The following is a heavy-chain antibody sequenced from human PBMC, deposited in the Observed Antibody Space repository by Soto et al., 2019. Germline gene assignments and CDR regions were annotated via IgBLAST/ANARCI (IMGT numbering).Heavy chain of an antibody. CDR1: GYTFTSYY. D-gene: IGHD6-13*01. CDR3: ARARSSSWKTDAFDI. CDR2: INPSGGST. V-gene: IGHV1-46*01. J-gene: IGHJ3*02. Sequence: ASVKVSCKASGYTFTSYYMHWVRQAPGQGLEWMGIINPSGGSTSYAQKFQGRVTMTRDTSTSTVYMELSSLRSEDTAVYYCARARSSSWKTDAFDIWGQGTMVTVSS.